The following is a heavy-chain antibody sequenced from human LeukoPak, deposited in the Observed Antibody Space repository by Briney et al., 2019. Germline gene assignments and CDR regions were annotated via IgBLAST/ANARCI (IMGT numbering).Heavy chain of an antibody. D-gene: IGHD3-16*02. V-gene: IGHV1-2*02. CDR3: ARELSYYYYMDV. CDR2: INPSGGGT. J-gene: IGHJ6*03. CDR1: GYTFTSYY. Sequence: ASVKVSCKASGYTFTSYYMHWVRQAPGQGLEWMGIINPSGGGTNYAQKFQGRVTMTRDTSISTAYMELSRLRSDDTAVYYCARELSYYYYMDVWGKGTTVTVSS.